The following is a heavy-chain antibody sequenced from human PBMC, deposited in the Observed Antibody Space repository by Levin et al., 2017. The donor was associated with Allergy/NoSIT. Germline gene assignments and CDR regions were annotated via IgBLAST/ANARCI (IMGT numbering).Heavy chain of an antibody. CDR2: IYLGGST. CDR3: ARDRGGEYYFGSGSWLH. J-gene: IGHJ4*02. D-gene: IGHD3-10*01. V-gene: IGHV4-4*02. CDR1: GGSISSPNW. Sequence: SETLSLTCTVSGGSISSPNWWSWVRQPPGKGLEWIGEIYLGGSTHYNPSLKSRVTISADKSNNQFSLSLSSVTAADTAVYYCARDRGGEYYFGSGSWLHWGQGTLVTVSS.